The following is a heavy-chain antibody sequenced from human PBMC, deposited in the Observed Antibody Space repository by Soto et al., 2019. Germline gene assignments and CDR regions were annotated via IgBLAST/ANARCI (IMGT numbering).Heavy chain of an antibody. Sequence: QVQLVQPGAEVKKPGASVKFSCKASVYIFTNFYIHWVRQAPGQGLEWIGIINTNGGSTNYAQNLQGRVTMTRYTSTSPVYMVLSSLRSEDTAVYYCIRGLASGDYWGQGTLITVSS. CDR3: IRGLASGDY. CDR1: VYIFTNFY. CDR2: INTNGGST. V-gene: IGHV1-46*03. J-gene: IGHJ4*02. D-gene: IGHD6-6*01.